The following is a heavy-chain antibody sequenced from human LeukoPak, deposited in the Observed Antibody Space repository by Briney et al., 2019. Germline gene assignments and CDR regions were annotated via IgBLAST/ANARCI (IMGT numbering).Heavy chain of an antibody. J-gene: IGHJ5*02. CDR1: GGSISSSSYY. Sequence: PSETLSLTCTVSGGSISSSSYYWGWIRQPPGKGLEWIGSIYYSGSTYYNPSLKSRVTISVDTSKNQFSLKLSSVTAADTAVYYCAGARGYYDSSGYYYRWFDPWGQGTLVTVSS. CDR3: AGARGYYDSSGYYYRWFDP. CDR2: IYYSGST. V-gene: IGHV4-39*07. D-gene: IGHD3-22*01.